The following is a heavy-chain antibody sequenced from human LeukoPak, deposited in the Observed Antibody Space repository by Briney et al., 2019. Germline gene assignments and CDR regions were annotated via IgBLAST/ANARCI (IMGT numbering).Heavy chain of an antibody. CDR3: ARYRPTVVTDYYYYGMDV. CDR2: IIPIFGTA. Sequence: ASVKVSCKTSGYTFTSYDINWVRQAPGQGLEWMGGIIPIFGTANYAQKFQGRVTITADESTNTAYMELSSLRSEDTAVYYCARYRPTVVTDYYYYGMDVWGQGTTVTVSS. V-gene: IGHV1-69*13. CDR1: GYTFTSYD. D-gene: IGHD4-23*01. J-gene: IGHJ6*02.